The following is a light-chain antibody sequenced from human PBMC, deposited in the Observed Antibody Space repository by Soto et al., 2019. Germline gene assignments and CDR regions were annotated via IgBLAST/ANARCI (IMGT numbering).Light chain of an antibody. Sequence: DIVMTQKHSNLSASVRDIVTISCRASQSVSSWLAWYQQKPGKAPKLLIYDASSLESGVPSRFSGSGSGTEFNLTISSLQPDDFATYYCQQSNSYSPAFAQGTKVDIK. V-gene: IGKV1-5*01. CDR2: DAS. CDR1: QSVSSW. CDR3: QQSNSYSPA. J-gene: IGKJ1*01.